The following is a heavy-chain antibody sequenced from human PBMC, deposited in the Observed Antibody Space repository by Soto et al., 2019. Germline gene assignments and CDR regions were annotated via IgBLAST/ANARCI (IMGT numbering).Heavy chain of an antibody. CDR2: INAGNGNT. J-gene: IGHJ3*02. CDR3: AREKLYDFWSGYDFGGAFDI. D-gene: IGHD3-3*01. Sequence: ASVKVSCKASGYTFTSYAMHWVRQAPGQRLEWMGWINAGNGNTKYSQKFQGRVTITRDTSASTAYMELSSLRSEDTAVYYCAREKLYDFWSGYDFGGAFDIWGQGTMVTVS. CDR1: GYTFTSYA. V-gene: IGHV1-3*01.